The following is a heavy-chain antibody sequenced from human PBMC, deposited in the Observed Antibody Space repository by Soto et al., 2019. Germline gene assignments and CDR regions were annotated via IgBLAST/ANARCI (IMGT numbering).Heavy chain of an antibody. J-gene: IGHJ6*03. D-gene: IGHD6-13*01. Sequence: SETLSLTCTVSGGSISSSSYYWGWIRQPPGKGLEWIGSIYYSGSTYYNPSLKSRVTISVDTSKNQFSLKLSSVTAADTAVYYCARHGSGIAAAGTEIYYYYYMDVWGKGTTVTVSS. CDR1: GGSISSSSYY. CDR3: ARHGSGIAAAGTEIYYYYYMDV. V-gene: IGHV4-39*01. CDR2: IYYSGST.